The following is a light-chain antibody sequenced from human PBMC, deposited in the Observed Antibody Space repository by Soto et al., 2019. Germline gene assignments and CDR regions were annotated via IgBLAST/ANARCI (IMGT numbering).Light chain of an antibody. CDR2: KAS. Sequence: IQMTQSPSTLSASVGDSVNITCRASQSISSWLAWYQQKPGKAPKLLIYKASTLKSGVPSRFSGSGSRTEFTLTITSLQSEDFGVYFCQQYKDWPTTFGQGTKVDIK. CDR3: QQYKDWPTT. J-gene: IGKJ1*01. V-gene: IGKV1-5*03. CDR1: QSISSW.